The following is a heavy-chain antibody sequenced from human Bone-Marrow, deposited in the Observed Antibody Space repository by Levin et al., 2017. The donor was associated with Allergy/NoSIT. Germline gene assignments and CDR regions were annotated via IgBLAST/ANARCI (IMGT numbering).Heavy chain of an antibody. CDR1: GFVFSTFA. CDR2: ISGSGSTT. CDR3: VRGIIGDVRVAHKEAFDV. Sequence: PGGSLRLSCAASGFVFSTFAMSWVRQAPGKGLEWVSAISGSGSTTYYADSVKGRFTISRDNSKNTLFLEMNSLRADDTAVYHCVRGIIGDVRVAHKEAFDVWGQGTMVTVSS. V-gene: IGHV3-23*01. D-gene: IGHD2/OR15-2a*01. J-gene: IGHJ3*01.